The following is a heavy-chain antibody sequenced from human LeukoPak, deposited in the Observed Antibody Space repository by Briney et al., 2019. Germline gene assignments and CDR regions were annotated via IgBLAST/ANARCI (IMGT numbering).Heavy chain of an antibody. CDR3: ARGPSYFDY. V-gene: IGHV3-66*01. CDR1: GFTVSSHD. Sequence: PGGSLRLSCAASGFTVSSHDMNWVRQAPGKGLEWVSIPYSGGSAYYADSVKDRFTISRDSSTSTVYLQMNSLRVEDTAVYYCARGPSYFDYWGQGTLVTVSS. J-gene: IGHJ4*02. CDR2: PYSGGSA.